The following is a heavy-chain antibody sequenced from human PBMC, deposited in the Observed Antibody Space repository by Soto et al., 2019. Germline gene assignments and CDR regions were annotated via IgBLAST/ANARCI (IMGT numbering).Heavy chain of an antibody. V-gene: IGHV3-11*01. CDR2: IVGSTK. J-gene: IGHJ6*03. CDR3: ARGRGYCSGSSCYLGYYYYMDV. D-gene: IGHD2-2*01. Sequence: QVQLVESGGGLVKPGGSLRLSCAASGFILSDSYMSWIRQAPGKGLEWVSYIVGSTKYYADSVKGRFTISRDNAKSSLYLQMNSLRAEDTAVYYCARGRGYCSGSSCYLGYYYYMDVWGKGTTVTVSS. CDR1: GFILSDSY.